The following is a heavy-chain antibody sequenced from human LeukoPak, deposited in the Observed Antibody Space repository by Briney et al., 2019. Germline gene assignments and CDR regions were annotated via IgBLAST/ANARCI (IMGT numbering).Heavy chain of an antibody. V-gene: IGHV3-74*01. J-gene: IGHJ4*02. D-gene: IGHD6-6*01. CDR1: GFTFSSYW. Sequence: GGSLRLSCAASGFTFSSYWMHWVRQAPGKGLVWVSRINTDGSSTTYADSVKGRFTISRDNAKNTLYLQMNSLSAEDTAVYYCARGYSSSYRIDYWGQGTLVTVSS. CDR2: INTDGSST. CDR3: ARGYSSSYRIDY.